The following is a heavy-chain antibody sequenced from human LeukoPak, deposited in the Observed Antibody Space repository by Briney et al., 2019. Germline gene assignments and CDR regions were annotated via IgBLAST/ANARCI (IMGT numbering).Heavy chain of an antibody. V-gene: IGHV3-74*01. J-gene: IGHJ4*02. D-gene: IGHD6-6*01. CDR1: GFTFSSYW. Sequence: GGSLRLSCAASGFTFSSYWMHWVRQAPGKGLVWVSRINTDGSSTTYADSVKGRFTISRDNAKNTLYLQMNSLSAEDTAVYYCARGYSSSYRIDYWGQGTLVTVSS. CDR2: INTDGSST. CDR3: ARGYSSSYRIDY.